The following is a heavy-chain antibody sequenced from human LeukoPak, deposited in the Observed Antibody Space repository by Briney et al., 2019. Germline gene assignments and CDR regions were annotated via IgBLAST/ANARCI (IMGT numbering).Heavy chain of an antibody. D-gene: IGHD6-13*01. V-gene: IGHV4-34*01. J-gene: IGHJ5*02. CDR1: GGSLSGYY. CDR2: INHSGST. CDR3: ARRYSSSWPNRNWFDP. Sequence: SETLSLTCAVYGGSLSGYYWSWIRQPPGKGLEWIGEINHSGSTNYNPSLKSRVTISVDTSKNQFSLKLSSVTAADTAVYYCARRYSSSWPNRNWFDPWGQGTLVTVSS.